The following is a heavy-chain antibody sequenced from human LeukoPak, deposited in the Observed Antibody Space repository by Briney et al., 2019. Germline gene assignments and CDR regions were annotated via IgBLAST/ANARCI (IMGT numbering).Heavy chain of an antibody. V-gene: IGHV4-31*03. Sequence: SETLSLTCTVSGGSISSGGYYWSWIRQHPGKGLEWIGYIYYSGSTYYNPSLKSRVTISVDTSKNQFSLKLSSVTAADTAVYYCAREGPPQQLVRPYFDYWGQGTLVTVSS. CDR1: GGSISSGGYY. CDR2: IYYSGST. J-gene: IGHJ4*02. CDR3: AREGPPQQLVRPYFDY. D-gene: IGHD6-13*01.